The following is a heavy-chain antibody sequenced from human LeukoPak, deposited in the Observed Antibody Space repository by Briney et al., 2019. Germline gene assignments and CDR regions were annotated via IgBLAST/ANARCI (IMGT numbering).Heavy chain of an antibody. CDR1: GGTFSSYA. J-gene: IGHJ4*02. V-gene: IGHV1-69*13. D-gene: IGHD2-15*01. Sequence: SVKVSCKASGGTFSSYAISWVRQAPGQGLEWMGGVIPIFGTANYAQKFQGRVTITADESTSTAYMELSSLRSEDTAVYYCANLGDCSGGSCSGVPDYWGQGTLVTVSS. CDR2: VIPIFGTA. CDR3: ANLGDCSGGSCSGVPDY.